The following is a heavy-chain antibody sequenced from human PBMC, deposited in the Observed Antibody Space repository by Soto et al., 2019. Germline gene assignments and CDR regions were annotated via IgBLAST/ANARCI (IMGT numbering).Heavy chain of an antibody. CDR1: GGTFSSYT. V-gene: IGHV1-69*02. CDR3: ERTLRYFDWFFDY. Sequence: QVQLVQSGAEVKKPGSSVKVSCKASGGTFSSYTISWVRQAPGQGLEWMGRIIPILGIANYAQKFQGRVTITADKSTSTAYMELSSLRSEDTAVYYCERTLRYFDWFFDYWGQGTLVTVSS. J-gene: IGHJ4*02. CDR2: IIPILGIA. D-gene: IGHD3-9*01.